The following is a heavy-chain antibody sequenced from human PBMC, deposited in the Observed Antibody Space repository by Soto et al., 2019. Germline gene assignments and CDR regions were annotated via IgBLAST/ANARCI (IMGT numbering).Heavy chain of an antibody. CDR2: IYWNDDK. V-gene: IGHV2-5*01. J-gene: IGHJ4*02. Sequence: QITLKESGPTLVKPTQTLTLTCTFSGFSLSTTGVGLVWIRHPPGEALEWLAIIYWNDDKRYSPSLKTRLTITEDTSKNQVVLTMTNMDPVDTATYYCALERDFGGGTGYWGQGTLVTVSS. CDR1: GFSLSTTGVG. CDR3: ALERDFGGGTGY. D-gene: IGHD3-3*01.